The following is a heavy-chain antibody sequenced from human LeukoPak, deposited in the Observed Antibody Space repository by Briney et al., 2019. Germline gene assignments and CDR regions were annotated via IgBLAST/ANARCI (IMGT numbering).Heavy chain of an antibody. J-gene: IGHJ5*02. Sequence: GGSLRLSCAASGFIVNSYAMSWVRQAPGKGLAWVSLIYSDGVTQYADSVKGRFTISRDNSKNTLYLQMNSLRDEDTAVYFCARDRAEGKAWVEFDPWGQGTLVTVSS. CDR3: ARDRAEGKAWVEFDP. CDR1: GFIVNSYA. CDR2: IYSDGVT. V-gene: IGHV3-66*02.